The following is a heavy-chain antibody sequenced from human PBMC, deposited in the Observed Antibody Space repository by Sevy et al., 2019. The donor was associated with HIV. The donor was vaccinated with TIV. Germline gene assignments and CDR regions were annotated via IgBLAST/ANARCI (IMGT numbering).Heavy chain of an antibody. CDR2: ISGSGGST. D-gene: IGHD6-13*01. Sequence: GGSLRLSCAASGFTFSSYAMSWVRQAPGKGLERVSAISGSGGSTYYADSVKGRFTISRDNSKNTLYLQMNSLRAEDTAVYYCAKEVVSSSRPNVVANDYWGQGTLVTVSS. V-gene: IGHV3-23*01. CDR3: AKEVVSSSRPNVVANDY. CDR1: GFTFSSYA. J-gene: IGHJ4*02.